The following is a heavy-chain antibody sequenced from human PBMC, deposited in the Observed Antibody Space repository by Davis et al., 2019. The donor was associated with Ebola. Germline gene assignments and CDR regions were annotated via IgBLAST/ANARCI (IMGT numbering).Heavy chain of an antibody. J-gene: IGHJ6*02. CDR1: GYTFTSYG. Sequence: ASVKVSCKASGYTFTSYGISWVRQAPGQGLEWMGWISAYNGNTNYAQKLQGRVTMTTDTSTSTAYMELRSLRSEDTAVYYCARPVSAGIYYYYGMDVWGQGTTVTVSS. CDR2: ISAYNGNT. V-gene: IGHV1-18*01. CDR3: ARPVSAGIYYYYGMDV. D-gene: IGHD6-13*01.